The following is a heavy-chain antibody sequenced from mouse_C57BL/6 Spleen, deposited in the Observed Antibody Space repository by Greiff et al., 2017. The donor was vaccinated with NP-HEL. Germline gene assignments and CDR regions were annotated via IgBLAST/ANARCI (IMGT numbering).Heavy chain of an antibody. CDR2: IYPRSGNT. CDR1: GYTFTSYG. V-gene: IGHV1-81*01. Sequence: VKLMESGAELARPGASVKLSCKASGYTFTSYGISWVKQRTGQGLEWIGEIYPRSGNTYYNEKFKGKATLTADKSSSTAYMELRSLTSEDSAVYFCARGVGNYYAMDYWGQGTSVTVSS. J-gene: IGHJ4*01. CDR3: ARGVGNYYAMDY. D-gene: IGHD2-1*01.